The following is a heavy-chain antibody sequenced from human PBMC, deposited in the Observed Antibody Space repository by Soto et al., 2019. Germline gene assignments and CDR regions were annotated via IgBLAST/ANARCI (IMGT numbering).Heavy chain of an antibody. CDR1: GYTFITYG. V-gene: IGHV1-18*01. J-gene: IGHJ4*02. CDR2: ISTFNGNT. CDR3: ARGGENFDY. Sequence: QVQLVQSGVEVKKPEASVKVSCKASGYTFITYGLSWVRQAPGQGLEWMGWISTFNGNTNYAQKFQGRVTMTTDTSTSTAYMELRSLTSDDTAVYYCARGGENFDYWGQGALVTVSS. D-gene: IGHD3-10*01.